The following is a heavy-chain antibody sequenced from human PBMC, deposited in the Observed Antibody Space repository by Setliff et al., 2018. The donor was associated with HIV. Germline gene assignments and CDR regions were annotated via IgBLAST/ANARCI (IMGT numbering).Heavy chain of an antibody. Sequence: PSETLSLTCTVSGGSISSGSYYWSWIRQPAGKGLEWIGRIWTSGSTNYNPSLKSRVTISVDTSKNQFSLRLSSVTAADTAVYYCARAFGSGSYRWFDPWGQGTLVTVSS. D-gene: IGHD3-10*01. CDR3: ARAFGSGSYRWFDP. V-gene: IGHV4-61*02. CDR2: IWTSGST. CDR1: GGSISSGSYY. J-gene: IGHJ5*02.